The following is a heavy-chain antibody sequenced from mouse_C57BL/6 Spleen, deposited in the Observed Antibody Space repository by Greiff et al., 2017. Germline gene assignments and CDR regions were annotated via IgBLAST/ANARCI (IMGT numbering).Heavy chain of an antibody. J-gene: IGHJ4*01. D-gene: IGHD1-1*01. CDR3: ARSITTVVADAMDY. CDR2: IYPGSGST. V-gene: IGHV1-55*01. CDR1: GYTFTSYW. Sequence: VQLQQPGAELVKPGASVKMSCKASGYTFTSYWITWVKQRPGQGLEWIGDIYPGSGSTNYNEKFKSKATLTVDTSSSTAYMQLSSLTSEDSAVYYCARSITTVVADAMDYWGQGTSGTVSS.